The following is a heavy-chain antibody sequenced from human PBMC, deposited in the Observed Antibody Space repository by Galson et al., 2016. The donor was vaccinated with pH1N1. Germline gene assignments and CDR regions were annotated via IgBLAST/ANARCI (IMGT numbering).Heavy chain of an antibody. CDR1: GYSITSGYY. CDR2: VYHGGST. V-gene: IGHV4-38-2*01. CDR3: ATHYFRNYDGALGWFDP. D-gene: IGHD2/OR15-2a*01. Sequence: ETLSLTCVVSGYSITSGYYWAWIRQTPGKGLEWIASVYHGGSTYYNPSLKGRGTISVDRPKNQFSLRLNSLTAADTAVYYCATHYFRNYDGALGWFDPWGRGALVTVSS. J-gene: IGHJ5*02.